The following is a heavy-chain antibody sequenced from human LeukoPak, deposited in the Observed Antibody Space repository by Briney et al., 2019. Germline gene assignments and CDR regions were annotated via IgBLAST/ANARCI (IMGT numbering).Heavy chain of an antibody. V-gene: IGHV4-39*01. CDR1: GVSISGISYY. CDR2: IYCSGST. J-gene: IGHJ4*02. Sequence: SETLSLTCSVSGVSISGISYYWGWIRQPPGKGLEWIGRIYCSGSTYYNPSLKSRVTISVDTSKNQFSLKLSSVTAADTAVYYCAGGRSSVLGYWGQGTLVTVSS. D-gene: IGHD6-19*01. CDR3: AGGRSSVLGY.